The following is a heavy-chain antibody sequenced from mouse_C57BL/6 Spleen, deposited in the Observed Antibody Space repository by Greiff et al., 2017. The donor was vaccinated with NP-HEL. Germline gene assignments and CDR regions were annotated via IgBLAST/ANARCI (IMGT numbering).Heavy chain of an antibody. Sequence: VQLQQSGPGLVQPSQSLSITCTVSGFSLTSYGVHWVRQSPGKGLEWLGVIWSGGSTDYNAAFISRLSISKDNSKSQVFFKMSSLQADDTAIYYCARTYGSSCFDYWGQGTTLTVSS. V-gene: IGHV2-2*01. D-gene: IGHD1-1*01. CDR2: IWSGGST. CDR1: GFSLTSYG. J-gene: IGHJ2*01. CDR3: ARTYGSSCFDY.